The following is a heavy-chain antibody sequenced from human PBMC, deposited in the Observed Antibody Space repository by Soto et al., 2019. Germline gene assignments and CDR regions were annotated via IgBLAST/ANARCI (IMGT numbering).Heavy chain of an antibody. J-gene: IGHJ6*02. D-gene: IGHD3-22*01. CDR3: ARAPLNYYDSSGYGRPYYYYGMDV. CDR1: GGTFSSYA. Sequence: QVPLVQSGAEVKKPGSSVKVSCKASGGTFSSYAISWVRQAPGQGLEWMGGIIPIFGTANYAQKFQGRVTSTADESTSTAYMELSSLRSEDTAVYYCARAPLNYYDSSGYGRPYYYYGMDVWGQGTTVTVSS. CDR2: IIPIFGTA. V-gene: IGHV1-69*01.